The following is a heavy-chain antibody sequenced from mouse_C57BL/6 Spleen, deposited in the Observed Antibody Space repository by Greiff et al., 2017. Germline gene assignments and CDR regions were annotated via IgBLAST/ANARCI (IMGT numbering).Heavy chain of an antibody. Sequence: QVQLQQPGAELVKPGASVKLSCKASGYTFTSYWMQWVKQRPGQGLEWIGEIDPSDSYTNYNQQFKGKATLTVDTSSSTAYMQLSSLTSEDSAVYYCASREYGSSYWYFDVWGTGTTVTVSS. J-gene: IGHJ1*03. V-gene: IGHV1-50*01. CDR1: GYTFTSYW. CDR2: IDPSDSYT. CDR3: ASREYGSSYWYFDV. D-gene: IGHD1-1*01.